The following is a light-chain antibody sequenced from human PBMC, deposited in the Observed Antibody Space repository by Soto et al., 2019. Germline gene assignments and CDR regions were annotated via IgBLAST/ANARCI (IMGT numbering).Light chain of an antibody. J-gene: IGLJ2*01. V-gene: IGLV1-40*01. CDR1: SSNIGAGYP. CDR2: G. CDR3: SSYAGSHTVI. Sequence: QSVLTQPPSVSGAPGQRVTISCTGSSSNIGAGYPVHWYQQLPGTAPKLLVAGNRPSGVPDRFSGSKSGNTASLTVSGLQADDEADYYCSSYAGSHTVIFGGGTQLTVL.